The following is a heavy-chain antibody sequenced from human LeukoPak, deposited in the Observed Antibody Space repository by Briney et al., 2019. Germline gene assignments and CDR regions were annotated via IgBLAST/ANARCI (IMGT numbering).Heavy chain of an antibody. D-gene: IGHD2-21*02. CDR1: GGSFSGYY. CDR2: INHSGST. Sequence: SETLSLTCAVYGGSFSGYYWSWIRQPPGKGLEWIGEINHSGSTNYNPSLKSRVTISVDTSKNQFSLKLSSVTAADTAVYYCARDHRYCGGDCYFDYWGQGTLVTVSS. CDR3: ARDHRYCGGDCYFDY. J-gene: IGHJ4*02. V-gene: IGHV4-34*01.